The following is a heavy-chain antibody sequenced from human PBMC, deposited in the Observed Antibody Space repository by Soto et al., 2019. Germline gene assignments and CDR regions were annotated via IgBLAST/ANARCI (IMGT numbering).Heavy chain of an antibody. D-gene: IGHD1-26*01. V-gene: IGHV4-34*01. CDR2: INHSGST. J-gene: IGHJ4*02. CDR3: ARGIKRSFSGSYFPPGGYFDY. Sequence: SETLSLTCAVYGGSFSGYYWSWIRQPPGKGLEWIGEINHSGSTNYNPSLKSRVTISVDTSKNQFSLKLSSVTAADTAVYYCARGIKRSFSGSYFPPGGYFDYWGQGTLVTVSS. CDR1: GGSFSGYY.